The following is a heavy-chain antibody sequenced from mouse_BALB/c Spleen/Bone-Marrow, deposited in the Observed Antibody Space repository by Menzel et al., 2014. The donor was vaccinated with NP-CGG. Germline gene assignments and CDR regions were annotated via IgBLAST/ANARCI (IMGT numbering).Heavy chain of an antibody. D-gene: IGHD2-3*01. CDR1: GFTFSSYT. CDR2: ITSVGVYT. CDR3: TRDLYDGYSYYAMDY. J-gene: IGHJ4*01. V-gene: IGHV5-6-4*01. Sequence: EVKLMESGGGLVKPEGSLKLSCAASGFTFSSYTMSWVRQTPEKRLEWVATITSVGVYTYYPDSVKGRFTISRDNAKNTLYLQMSSLKSEDTAMYYCTRDLYDGYSYYAMDYWGQGTSVTVSS.